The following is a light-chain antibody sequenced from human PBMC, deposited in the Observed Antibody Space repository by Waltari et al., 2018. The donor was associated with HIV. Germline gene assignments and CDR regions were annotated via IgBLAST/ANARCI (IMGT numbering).Light chain of an antibody. CDR2: DGS. CDR1: SSAVGAYTY. J-gene: IGLJ1*01. Sequence: QSALSQPRSVSGSPAQSVTISCTGTSSAVGAYTYVACYQQHPGKAHQFLIFDGSKRPSGVPDRFSGSKSGNTASLTISGLQAEDEAEYYCCSYGGSDTLYVFGTGTKVTVL. V-gene: IGLV2-11*01. CDR3: CSYGGSDTLYV.